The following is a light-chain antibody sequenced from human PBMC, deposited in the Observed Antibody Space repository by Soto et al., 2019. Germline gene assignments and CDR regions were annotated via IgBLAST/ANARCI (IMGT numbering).Light chain of an antibody. J-gene: IGKJ3*01. Sequence: EVVLTDSPVTLPLYPGERATLSCRARQSIMSYVAWYQQRPGQAPRLLIYDASTRAAGIPARFIGSGSGTEFTLTISSLQSEDFAVYHCQQYNNWPPFTFGPGTKVDIK. V-gene: IGKV3-15*01. CDR2: DAS. CDR3: QQYNNWPPFT. CDR1: QSIMSY.